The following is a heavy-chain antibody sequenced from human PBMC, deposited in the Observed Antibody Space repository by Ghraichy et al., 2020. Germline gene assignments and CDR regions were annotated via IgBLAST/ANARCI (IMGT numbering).Heavy chain of an antibody. Sequence: GESLNISCAASGFIVSSSYMSWVRQAPGKGLEWVSVIYSGGSTYYADSVKGRFTISRDNSKNTLYLQMNSLRAEDTAVYYCARTYDFWSGYPVYYHGMDVWGRGTTVTVSS. CDR2: IYSGGST. CDR3: ARTYDFWSGYPVYYHGMDV. V-gene: IGHV3-53*01. D-gene: IGHD3-3*01. J-gene: IGHJ6*02. CDR1: GFIVSSSY.